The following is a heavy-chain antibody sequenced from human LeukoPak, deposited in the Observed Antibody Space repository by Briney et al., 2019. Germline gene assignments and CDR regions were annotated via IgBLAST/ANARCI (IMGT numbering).Heavy chain of an antibody. Sequence: PGGSLRLSCAASGFTFSSYEMNWVRQAPGKGLEWVSYISSSGSTIYYADSVKGRFTISRDSAKNSLYLQMNSLRAEDTAVYYCARSTTVTNFDYWGQGTLVTVSS. CDR1: GFTFSSYE. V-gene: IGHV3-48*03. J-gene: IGHJ4*02. CDR3: ARSTTVTNFDY. D-gene: IGHD4-17*01. CDR2: ISSSGSTI.